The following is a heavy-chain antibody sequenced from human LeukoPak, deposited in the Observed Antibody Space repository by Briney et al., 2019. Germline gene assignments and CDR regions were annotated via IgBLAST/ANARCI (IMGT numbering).Heavy chain of an antibody. D-gene: IGHD4-23*01. CDR3: AGVRSTVGWRSFDY. CDR1: GSISSYY. Sequence: SETLSLTCTVSGSISSYYWSWIRQAPGKGLEWIGHSYCTGSPNYNPSLKSRVTISVDTPKNQFSLKLSSVTAADTAVYYCAGVRSTVGWRSFDYWGQGILVTVSS. V-gene: IGHV4-59*08. J-gene: IGHJ4*02. CDR2: SYCTGSP.